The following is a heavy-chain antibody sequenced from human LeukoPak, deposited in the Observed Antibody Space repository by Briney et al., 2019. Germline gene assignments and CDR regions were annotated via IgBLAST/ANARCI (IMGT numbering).Heavy chain of an antibody. CDR3: AKDSGGVVVAATYDC. CDR2: ISGSGSST. J-gene: IGHJ4*02. CDR1: GFTFSSYD. V-gene: IGHV3-23*01. Sequence: GGSLRLSCAASGFTFSSYDMSWVRQAPGKGLEWVSTISGSGSSTYYADSVQGRFTISRDNSKNTLYLQMNSLRAEDTAIYYCAKDSGGVVVAATYDCWGQGTPVTVSS. D-gene: IGHD2-15*01.